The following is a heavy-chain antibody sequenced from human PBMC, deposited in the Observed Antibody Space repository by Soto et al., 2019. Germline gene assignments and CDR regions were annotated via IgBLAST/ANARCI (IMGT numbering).Heavy chain of an antibody. CDR1: GYTFTTYG. CDR2: INGYNGNT. CDR3: ARDNAVVVPAAIPGMDV. J-gene: IGHJ6*02. D-gene: IGHD2-2*01. V-gene: IGHV1-18*01. Sequence: ASVKVSCKASGYTFTTYGISWVRQAPGQGLEWMGWINGYNGNTDYPQKLQGRVTMTTDTSTSTAYMAPRSLRSDDTAVYYCARDNAVVVPAAIPGMDVWGQGTTVTVSS.